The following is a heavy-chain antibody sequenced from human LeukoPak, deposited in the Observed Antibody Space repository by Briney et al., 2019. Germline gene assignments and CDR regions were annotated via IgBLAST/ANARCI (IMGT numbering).Heavy chain of an antibody. CDR1: VGSISSSNW. V-gene: IGHV4-4*02. CDR3: ARYYPIAVAGYWYFDL. J-gene: IGHJ2*01. Sequence: SGTLSLTWAVAVGSISSSNWWSWVRQPPGKGLECIGEIYHSGSTNYNPSLKSRVTISVDKSKNQFSLKLSSVTAADTAVYYCARYYPIAVAGYWYFDLWGRGTLVTVSS. D-gene: IGHD6-19*01. CDR2: IYHSGST.